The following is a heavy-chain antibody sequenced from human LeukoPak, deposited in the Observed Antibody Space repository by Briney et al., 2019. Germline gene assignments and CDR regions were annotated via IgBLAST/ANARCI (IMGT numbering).Heavy chain of an antibody. Sequence: ASVKVSCRASGYTFTSYDINWVRQATGQGLEWMGWMNPNSGNTGYAQKFQGRVTMTRNTSISTAYMELSSLRSEDTAVYYCARACRKGVVVPAARREPPTRYYYYMDVWGKGTTVTVSS. J-gene: IGHJ6*03. CDR1: GYTFTSYD. CDR3: ARACRKGVVVPAARREPPTRYYYYMDV. CDR2: MNPNSGNT. D-gene: IGHD2-2*01. V-gene: IGHV1-8*01.